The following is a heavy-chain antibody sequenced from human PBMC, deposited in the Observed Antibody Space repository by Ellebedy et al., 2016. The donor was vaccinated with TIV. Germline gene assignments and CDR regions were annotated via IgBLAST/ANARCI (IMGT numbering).Heavy chain of an antibody. CDR1: GGTFSSYA. D-gene: IGHD2-2*01. CDR3: ARGIVVVPAAGDLGWYYGMDV. Sequence: SVKVSXKASGGTFSSYAISWVRQAPGQGLEWMGGIIPIFGTANYAQKFQGRVTITADKSTSTAYMELSSLRSEDTAVYYCARGIVVVPAAGDLGWYYGMDVWGQGTTVTVSS. CDR2: IIPIFGTA. J-gene: IGHJ6*02. V-gene: IGHV1-69*06.